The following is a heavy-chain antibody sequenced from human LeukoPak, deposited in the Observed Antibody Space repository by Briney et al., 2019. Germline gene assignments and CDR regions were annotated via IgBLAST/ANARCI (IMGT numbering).Heavy chain of an antibody. CDR3: ARVGYYDSSGSDY. CDR1: GGSISSYY. V-gene: IGHV4-59*01. CDR2: IYYSGST. J-gene: IGHJ4*02. Sequence: PSETLSLTCTVSGGSISSYYWSWIRQPPGKGLEWIGYIYYSGSTNYNPSLKSRVTISVDTSKNQFSLTLSSVTAADTAVYYCARVGYYDSSGSDYWGQGTLVTVSS. D-gene: IGHD3-22*01.